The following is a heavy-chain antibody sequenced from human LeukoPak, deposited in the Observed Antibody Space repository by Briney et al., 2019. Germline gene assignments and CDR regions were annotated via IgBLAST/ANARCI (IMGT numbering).Heavy chain of an antibody. V-gene: IGHV3-23*01. Sequence: GGSLRLSCAASGLTFSSYAMMWLRQAPGKGLEWVSAISGSGGSTYYADSVKGRFTISRDNSKNTLYLQMNSLRAEDTAVYYCARSSSWYSQSSFVYWGQGTLVTVSS. CDR1: GLTFSSYA. D-gene: IGHD6-13*01. CDR3: ARSSSWYSQSSFVY. J-gene: IGHJ4*02. CDR2: ISGSGGST.